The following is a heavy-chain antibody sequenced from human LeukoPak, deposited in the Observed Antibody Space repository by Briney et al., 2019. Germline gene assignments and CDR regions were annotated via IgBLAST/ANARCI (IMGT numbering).Heavy chain of an antibody. D-gene: IGHD3-10*01. CDR1: GYTFTGYN. J-gene: IGHJ2*01. Sequence: RASVKVSCKASGYTFTGYNMHWVRQAPGQGLGWMGWINPNSGGTNSAQKFQGRVTMTRDTSISTTYMELSGLTSHDTAVYYCARLKEYYYGSGSYSWYFDLWGRGTLVTVSS. CDR3: ARLKEYYYGSGSYSWYFDL. CDR2: INPNSGGT. V-gene: IGHV1-2*02.